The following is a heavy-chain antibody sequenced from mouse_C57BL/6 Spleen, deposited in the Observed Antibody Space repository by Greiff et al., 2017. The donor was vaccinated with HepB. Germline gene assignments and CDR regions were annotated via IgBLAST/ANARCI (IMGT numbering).Heavy chain of an antibody. Sequence: EVKLQESGAELVKPGASVKLSCTASGFNIKDYYMHWVKQRTEQGLEWIGRIDPEDGETKYAPKFQGKATITADTSSNTAYLQLSSLTSEDTAVYYCVLITTVVATDYYAMDYWGQGTSVTVSS. J-gene: IGHJ4*01. V-gene: IGHV14-2*01. D-gene: IGHD1-1*01. CDR2: IDPEDGET. CDR3: VLITTVVATDYYAMDY. CDR1: GFNIKDYY.